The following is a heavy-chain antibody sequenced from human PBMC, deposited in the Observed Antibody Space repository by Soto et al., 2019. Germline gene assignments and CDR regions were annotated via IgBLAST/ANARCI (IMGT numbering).Heavy chain of an antibody. CDR1: GGSSNSYY. D-gene: IGHD6-13*01. CDR2: IYTSGST. J-gene: IGHJ6*02. Sequence: QVQLQESGPGLVKPSETLALTCTVSGGSSNSYYWSWIRQPAGKGLEWIGRIYTSGSTHCNPSLKSSVNVSVDTSKTQFSLRRSSVAAADTAVYYCARDFGSSWYGGNYYYGMDVWGQGTTVTVS. CDR3: ARDFGSSWYGGNYYYGMDV. V-gene: IGHV4-4*07.